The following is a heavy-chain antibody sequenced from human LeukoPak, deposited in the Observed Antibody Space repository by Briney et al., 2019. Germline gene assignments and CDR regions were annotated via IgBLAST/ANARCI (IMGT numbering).Heavy chain of an antibody. D-gene: IGHD2-15*01. CDR2: IRSKANSYAT. CDR3: ANNPKLLADAFDI. J-gene: IGHJ3*02. CDR1: GFTFSGSA. V-gene: IGHV3-73*01. Sequence: PGGSLRLSCAASGFTFSGSAMHWVRQASGKGLEWVGRIRSKANSYATAYAASVKGRFTISRDDSKNTAYLQMNSLKTEDTAVYYCANNPKLLADAFDIWGQGTMVTVSS.